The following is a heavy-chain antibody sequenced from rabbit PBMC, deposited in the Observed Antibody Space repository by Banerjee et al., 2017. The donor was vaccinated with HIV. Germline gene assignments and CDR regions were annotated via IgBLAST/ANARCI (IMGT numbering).Heavy chain of an antibody. CDR2: IHYDGRT. J-gene: IGHJ4*01. V-gene: IGHV1S25*01. CDR1: GIDISRYN. D-gene: IGHD2-1*01. Sequence: QQQLEESGGGLVKPGGTLTLTCKASGIDISRYNIQWVRQSPEKGLEYIGYIHYDGRTYYASWVNGRFTISRTSSTTVALQMTSLTAADTATYFCARLGDYAFKLWGQGTLVTVS. CDR3: ARLGDYAFKL.